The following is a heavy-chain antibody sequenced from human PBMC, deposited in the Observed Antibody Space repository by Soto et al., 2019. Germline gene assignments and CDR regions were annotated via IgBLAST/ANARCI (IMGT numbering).Heavy chain of an antibody. D-gene: IGHD2-2*01. CDR3: AKLGSSSWSPHYYFDY. J-gene: IGHJ4*02. Sequence: PGVSLRLSCAASGFTFNNYAMGWVRQAPGKGLEWVSAITDSGDDTYYIDSVKGRFTISRDNSKSTLYLQMNSLRAEDTAIYYCAKLGSSSWSPHYYFDYWGQGALVTVSS. CDR2: ITDSGDDT. V-gene: IGHV3-23*01. CDR1: GFTFNNYA.